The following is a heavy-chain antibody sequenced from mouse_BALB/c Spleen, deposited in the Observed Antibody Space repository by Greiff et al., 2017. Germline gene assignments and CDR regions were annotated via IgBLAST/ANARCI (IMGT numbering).Heavy chain of an antibody. J-gene: IGHJ1*01. CDR3: VREGITTV. CDR1: GFTFNTNA. V-gene: IGHV10S3*01. CDR2: IRSKSNNYAT. D-gene: IGHD1-1*01. Sequence: EVQLVETGGGLVQPKGSLKLSCAASGFTFNTNAMNWVRQAPGKGLEWVARIRSKSNNYATYYADSVKDRFTISRDDSQSMLYLQMNNLKTEDTAMYYCVREGITTVWGAGTTVTVSS.